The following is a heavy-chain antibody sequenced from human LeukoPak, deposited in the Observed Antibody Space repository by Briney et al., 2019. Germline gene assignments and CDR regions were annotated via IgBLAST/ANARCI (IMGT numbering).Heavy chain of an antibody. Sequence: GGSLRLSCAASGFTFSTYWMHWVRQAPGKGLVWVSRINSDGSSTSYADSVKGRFTISRDNAKNTLYLQMNSLRAEDTAVYYSARAKYYYDSSGYSYYFDYWGQGTLVTVSS. CDR1: GFTFSTYW. V-gene: IGHV3-74*01. CDR2: INSDGSST. CDR3: ARAKYYYDSSGYSYYFDY. J-gene: IGHJ4*02. D-gene: IGHD3-22*01.